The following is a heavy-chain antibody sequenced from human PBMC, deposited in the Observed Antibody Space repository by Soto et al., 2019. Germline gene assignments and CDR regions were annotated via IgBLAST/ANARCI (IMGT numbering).Heavy chain of an antibody. CDR1: GFTFSNYA. J-gene: IGHJ4*02. V-gene: IGHV3-23*01. CDR3: AKEGTSGLYSFDY. Sequence: VQLLESGGGLVQPGGSLRLSCAASGFTFSNYAMSWVRQAPGKGLEWVSIISGSGDSPYYADSVKGRFTISRDNSRNTRYLQMNSLRAGDSAKYYCAKEGTSGLYSFDYWGQGTLVTVSS. D-gene: IGHD6-19*01. CDR2: ISGSGDSP.